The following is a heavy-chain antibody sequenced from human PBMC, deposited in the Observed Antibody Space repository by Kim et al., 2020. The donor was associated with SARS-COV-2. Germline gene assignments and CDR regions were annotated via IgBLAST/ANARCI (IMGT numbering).Heavy chain of an antibody. D-gene: IGHD5-18*01. CDR1: GITFSASV. V-gene: IGHV3-30*04. Sequence: GGSLRLSCAASGITFSASVIHWVRQAPGKGLEWVAGTSYGGSNEYYADSVKGRFTISRDNSKNTLYMQMNSLRAEDTAVYYCARDGGYSYGYGNEVYYYYRGMDVWGQGTTVTVSS. J-gene: IGHJ6*02. CDR3: ARDGGYSYGYGNEVYYYYRGMDV. CDR2: TSYGGSNE.